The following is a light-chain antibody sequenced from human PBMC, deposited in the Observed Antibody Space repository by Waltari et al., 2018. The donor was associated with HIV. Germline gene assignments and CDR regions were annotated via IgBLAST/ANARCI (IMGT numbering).Light chain of an antibody. CDR3: QQYYSNPFT. Sequence: DVVMTQSPDSLAVSLGERATLNCKSNQSLFYTSDNKNFLAWYQQKAGQRPRLLIYWSSTRASGVPDRFSGSGSGTDFTLTISSLQAEDVAVYYCQQYYSNPFTFGPGTKVNVK. V-gene: IGKV4-1*01. CDR1: QSLFYTSDNKNF. J-gene: IGKJ3*01. CDR2: WSS.